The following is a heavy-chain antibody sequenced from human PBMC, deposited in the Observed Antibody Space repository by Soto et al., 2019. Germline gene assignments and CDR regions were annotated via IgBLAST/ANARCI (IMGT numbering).Heavy chain of an antibody. Sequence: QVQLQQWGAGLLKPSETLSLTCAVYGGSFSGYYWSWIRQPPGKGLEWIGEINHSGSTNYNPSLKSRVTISVDTSKNQFSLKLSSVTAADTAVYYCARGFASVTSTNYYMDVWGKGTTVTVSS. CDR3: ARGFASVTSTNYYMDV. CDR1: GGSFSGYY. D-gene: IGHD2-21*02. J-gene: IGHJ6*03. V-gene: IGHV4-34*01. CDR2: INHSGST.